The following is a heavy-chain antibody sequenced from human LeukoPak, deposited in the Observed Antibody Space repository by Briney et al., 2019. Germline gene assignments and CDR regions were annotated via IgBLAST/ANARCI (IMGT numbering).Heavy chain of an antibody. CDR1: GFTFSSYG. J-gene: IGHJ4*02. CDR2: IWYDGSDE. D-gene: IGHD2-2*01. CDR3: AKLRENVVGPGALDY. Sequence: GGSLRLSCAASGFTFSSYGMHWVRPAPGKGLEWVAFIWYDGSDEYYADSVKGRLTISRDNSKNTLYLQMNSLRAEDTAVYYCAKLRENVVGPGALDYWGRGTLVTVSS. V-gene: IGHV3-30*02.